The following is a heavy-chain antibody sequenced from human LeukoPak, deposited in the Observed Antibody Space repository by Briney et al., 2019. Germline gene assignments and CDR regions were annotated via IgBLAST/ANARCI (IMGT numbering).Heavy chain of an antibody. D-gene: IGHD5-12*01. CDR1: GYTFTSYY. V-gene: IGHV1-46*01. CDR3: ARDHSGYSGCVLHYNWFDP. Sequence: ASVKVSCKASGYTFTSYYLHWVRQAPGQGLEWMGIINPSGGSTSYAQKFQGRVTMTRDTSTSTVYMELSSLRSEDTAVYCCARDHSGYSGCVLHYNWFDPWGQGTLVTVSS. J-gene: IGHJ5*02. CDR2: INPSGGST.